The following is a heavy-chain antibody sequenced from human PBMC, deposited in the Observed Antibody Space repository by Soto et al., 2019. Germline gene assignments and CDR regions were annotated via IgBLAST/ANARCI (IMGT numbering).Heavy chain of an antibody. V-gene: IGHV3-30*18. D-gene: IGHD2-15*01. J-gene: IGHJ3*02. CDR3: AKERTGYCSGGSCYSTTDAFDI. Sequence: QVQLVESGGGVVQPGRSLRLSCAASGFTFSSYGMHWVRQAPGKGLEWVAVISYDGSNKYYADSVKGRFTISRDNSKNTVYLQMNSLRAEDTAVYYCAKERTGYCSGGSCYSTTDAFDIWGQGTMVTVSS. CDR1: GFTFSSYG. CDR2: ISYDGSNK.